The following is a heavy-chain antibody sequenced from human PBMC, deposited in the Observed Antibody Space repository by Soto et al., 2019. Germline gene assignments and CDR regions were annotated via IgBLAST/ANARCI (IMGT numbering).Heavy chain of an antibody. D-gene: IGHD1-1*01. CDR1: GVSISSGGYS. Sequence: PSETLSLTCAVSGVSISSGGYSWSWIRQPPGKGLEWIGYIYHSGSTYYNPSLKSRVTISVDTSKNQFSLKLSSATAADTAVYYCARRYGGNLDYWGQGTLVTVSS. CDR3: ARRYGGNLDY. CDR2: IYHSGST. J-gene: IGHJ4*02. V-gene: IGHV4-30-2*01.